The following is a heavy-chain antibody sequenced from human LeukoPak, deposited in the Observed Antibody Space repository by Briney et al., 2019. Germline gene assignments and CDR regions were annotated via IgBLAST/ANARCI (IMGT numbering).Heavy chain of an antibody. J-gene: IGHJ3*02. Sequence: GGSLRLSCAASGLTFSSYWMSWVRQAPGKGLEWVANIKQDGSEKHYVDSVTGRFTISRDNAKNSLYLQMSSLRADDTAVYYCARDLAGPPQEAFDIWGQGTMVTVSS. CDR3: ARDLAGPPQEAFDI. V-gene: IGHV3-7*01. CDR2: IKQDGSEK. CDR1: GLTFSSYW.